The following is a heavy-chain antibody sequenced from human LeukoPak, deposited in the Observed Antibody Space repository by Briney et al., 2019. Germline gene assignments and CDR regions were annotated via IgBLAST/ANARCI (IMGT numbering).Heavy chain of an antibody. D-gene: IGHD2-15*01. Sequence: GGSVRLSCAPSGFTFSSYDMHWVRQAPGKGLEGVAVISYDGSNKYYAHCVKGRFTISRDNSKNTLYLQINSLRAEDTAWYYCVMPPHYCSGGSCYKGAFYIWGHGTLVTVSS. V-gene: IGHV3-30*04. CDR1: GFTFSSYD. CDR2: ISYDGSNK. J-gene: IGHJ3*02. CDR3: VMPPHYCSGGSCYKGAFYI.